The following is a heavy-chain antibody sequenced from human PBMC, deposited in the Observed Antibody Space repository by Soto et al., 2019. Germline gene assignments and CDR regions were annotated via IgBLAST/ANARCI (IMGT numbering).Heavy chain of an antibody. CDR2: ISWNSGSI. D-gene: IGHD1-26*01. J-gene: IGHJ4*02. CDR1: GFTFDDYA. V-gene: IGHV3-9*01. CDR3: AKDSSYSGSCFDY. Sequence: GGSLRLSCAASGFTFDDYAMHWVRQAPGKGLEWVSGISWNSGSIGYADSVKGRFTISRDNAKNSLYLQMNSLRAEDTALYYCAKDSSYSGSCFDYWGQGTLVTVSS.